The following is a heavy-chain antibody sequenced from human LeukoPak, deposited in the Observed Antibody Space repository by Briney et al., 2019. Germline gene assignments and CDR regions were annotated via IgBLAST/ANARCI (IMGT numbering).Heavy chain of an antibody. Sequence: GGSLRLSCAASGFTFSSYSMNWVRQAPGKGLEWVSSISSSSSYIYYADSVKGRFTISRDDSKNTLYLQMNSLRAEDTAVYYCAKVKGRIAAAGTTGYYFDYWGQGTLVTVSS. CDR1: GFTFSSYS. D-gene: IGHD6-13*01. J-gene: IGHJ4*02. CDR2: ISSSSSYI. CDR3: AKVKGRIAAAGTTGYYFDY. V-gene: IGHV3-21*04.